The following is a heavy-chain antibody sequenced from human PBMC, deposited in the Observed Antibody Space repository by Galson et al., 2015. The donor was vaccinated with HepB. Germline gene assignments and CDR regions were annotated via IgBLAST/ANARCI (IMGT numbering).Heavy chain of an antibody. V-gene: IGHV3-33*01. CDR3: ARALGVSPPYYYYGMDV. J-gene: IGHJ6*02. CDR2: IWYDGSNK. CDR1: GFTFSSYG. D-gene: IGHD3-16*01. Sequence: SLRLSCAASGFTFSSYGMHWVRQAPGKGLEWVAVIWYDGSNKYYADSVKGRFTISRDNSKNTLYLQMNSLRAEDTAVYYCARALGVSPPYYYYGMDVWGQGTTVTVSS.